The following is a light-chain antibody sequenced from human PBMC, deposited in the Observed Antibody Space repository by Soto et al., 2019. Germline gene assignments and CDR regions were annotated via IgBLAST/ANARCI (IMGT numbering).Light chain of an antibody. Sequence: QSALTQPPSASGSPGQSVTISCIGTSSDVGGYNYVSWYQQHPGKAPKLMIYEVSKRPSGVPDRFSGSKSGNTASLTVSGLQAEDEADYYCSSYAGSNIVVFGGGTKLTVL. V-gene: IGLV2-8*01. CDR2: EVS. CDR1: SSDVGGYNY. CDR3: SSYAGSNIVV. J-gene: IGLJ2*01.